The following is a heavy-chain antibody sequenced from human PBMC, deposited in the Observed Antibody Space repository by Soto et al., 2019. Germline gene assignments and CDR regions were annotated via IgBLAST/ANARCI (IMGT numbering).Heavy chain of an antibody. CDR1: GGSISSYY. D-gene: IGHD6-13*01. CDR3: ARGGAVAAAGMGY. CDR2: IYYSGNT. V-gene: IGHV4-59*01. J-gene: IGHJ4*02. Sequence: QVQLQESGPGLVKPSETLSLTCTVSGGSISSYYWSWIRQPPGKGLEWIGYIYYSGNTNYNPSLKSRVTISVDTSKNQFSLKLSSVTAAVTAVYYCARGGAVAAAGMGYWGQGTLVTVSS.